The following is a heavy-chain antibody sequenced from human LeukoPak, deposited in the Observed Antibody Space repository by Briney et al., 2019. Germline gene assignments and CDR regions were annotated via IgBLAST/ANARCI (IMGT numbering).Heavy chain of an antibody. J-gene: IGHJ6*02. Sequence: GGSLRLSCAASGFTVSTNYMTWVRQAPGKGLEWVSVIYTDGSTYYADSVKGRFTISRDNSENTLFLQMNSLKIEDTAVYYCARLPSSWGQGTTVTVSS. D-gene: IGHD2-2*01. CDR2: IYTDGST. V-gene: IGHV3-66*02. CDR1: GFTVSTNY. CDR3: ARLPSS.